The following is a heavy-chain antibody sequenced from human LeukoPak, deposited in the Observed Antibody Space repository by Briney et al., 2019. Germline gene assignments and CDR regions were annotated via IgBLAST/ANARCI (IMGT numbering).Heavy chain of an antibody. CDR1: GDSVSSNSAA. CDR2: TYYRSKWYN. V-gene: IGHV6-1*01. J-gene: IGHJ4*02. D-gene: IGHD3-9*01. Sequence: SQTLSLTCAISGDSVSSNSAAWNWIRQSPSRGLEWLGRTYYRSKWYNDYAVSVKSRITINPDTSKNQFSLQLNFVTPEDTAVYYCARDQTQYDISTGYYRDRDCFDTWGQGTKVTVSS. CDR3: ARDQTQYDISTGYYRDRDCFDT.